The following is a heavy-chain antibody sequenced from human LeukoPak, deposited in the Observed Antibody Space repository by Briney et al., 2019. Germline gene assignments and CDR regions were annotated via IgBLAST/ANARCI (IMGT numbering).Heavy chain of an antibody. D-gene: IGHD5-12*01. CDR3: ATDPSSLSGYDSALFPGDY. J-gene: IGHJ4*02. Sequence: GASVKVSCKASGYTFTSYVISWVRQAAGQGREWMGWISAYNGNTNYAQKLQGRVTMTRDTSTSTVYMELSSLRSEDTAVYYCATDPSSLSGYDSALFPGDYWGQGTLVTVSS. V-gene: IGHV1-18*01. CDR1: GYTFTSYV. CDR2: ISAYNGNT.